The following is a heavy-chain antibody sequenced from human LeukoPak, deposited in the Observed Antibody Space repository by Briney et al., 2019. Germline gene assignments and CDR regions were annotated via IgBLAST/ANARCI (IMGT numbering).Heavy chain of an antibody. CDR3: ARGLYSSSPYYFDY. J-gene: IGHJ4*02. CDR1: GVSISSYY. Sequence: PSETLSLTCTVSGVSISSYYWSWIRQPPGKGLEWIGYIYYSGSTNYNPSLKSRVTISVDTSKNQFSLKLSSVTAADTAVYYCARGLYSSSPYYFDYWGQGTLVTVSS. CDR2: IYYSGST. D-gene: IGHD6-13*01. V-gene: IGHV4-59*01.